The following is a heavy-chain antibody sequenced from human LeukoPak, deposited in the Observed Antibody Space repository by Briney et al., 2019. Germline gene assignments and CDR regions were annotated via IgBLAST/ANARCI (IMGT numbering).Heavy chain of an antibody. J-gene: IGHJ3*02. CDR1: GFTFSSYW. CDR3: ARERHSSGWTDDAFDI. Sequence: QTGGSLRLSCAVSGFTFSSYWMHWVRQAPGKGLVWVSRINSDGSSTSYADSVKGRFTISRDNAKNTLYLQMNSLRAEDTAVYYCARERHSSGWTDDAFDIWGQGTMVTVSS. D-gene: IGHD6-19*01. CDR2: INSDGSST. V-gene: IGHV3-74*01.